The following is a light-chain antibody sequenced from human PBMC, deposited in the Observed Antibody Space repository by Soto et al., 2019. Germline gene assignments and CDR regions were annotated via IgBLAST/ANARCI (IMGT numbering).Light chain of an antibody. CDR1: GSNIGPNY. CDR3: AAWDDSLSGRV. J-gene: IGLJ3*02. CDR2: NND. V-gene: IGLV1-47*02. Sequence: QSVLTQPPSASGTPGQRVTMSCSGSGSNIGPNYVYWFQQFPGTAPKLLIYNNDQRPSGVPGRFSGSKSGTSASLDISGLRSEDEADYYCAAWDDSLSGRVFGGGTKVTVL.